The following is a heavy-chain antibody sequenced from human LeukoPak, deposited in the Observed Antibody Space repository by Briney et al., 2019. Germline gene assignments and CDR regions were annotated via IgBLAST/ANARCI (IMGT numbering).Heavy chain of an antibody. Sequence: PSETLSLTCAVYGGSFSGYYWSWIRQPPGKGLEWIEEINHSGSTNYYPSLKSRVTISVDTSKNQFSLKLSSVTAADTAVYYCARGQNYDFWSGYYIRNWFDPWGQGTLVTVSS. CDR1: GGSFSGYY. J-gene: IGHJ5*02. CDR2: INHSGST. V-gene: IGHV4-34*01. D-gene: IGHD3-3*01. CDR3: ARGQNYDFWSGYYIRNWFDP.